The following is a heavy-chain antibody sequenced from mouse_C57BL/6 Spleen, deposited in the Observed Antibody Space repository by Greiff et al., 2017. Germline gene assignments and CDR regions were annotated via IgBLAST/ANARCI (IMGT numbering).Heavy chain of an antibody. D-gene: IGHD1-1*01. CDR3: ARSYYYGSSHWYFDV. CDR2: IHPNSGST. CDR1: GYTFTSYW. V-gene: IGHV1-64*01. Sequence: QVQLQQPGAELVKPGASVKLSCKASGYTFTSYWMHWVKQRPGQGLEWIGMIHPNSGSTNYNEKFKSKDTLTVDKSSSTAYMQLSSLTSEDSAVYYCARSYYYGSSHWYFDVWGTGTTGTVSS. J-gene: IGHJ1*03.